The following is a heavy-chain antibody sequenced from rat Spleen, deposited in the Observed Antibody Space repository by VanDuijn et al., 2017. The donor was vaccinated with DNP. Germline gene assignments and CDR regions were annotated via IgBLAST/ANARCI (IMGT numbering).Heavy chain of an antibody. CDR2: IRSSGANA. Sequence: EVQLVESGGDLVQPGGSLTLSCVASEFTFNTYWMTWFRQVPGKGLEWVASIRSSGANAFYPDSVKGRLTISRDNAKNTLYLRMNSLRSEDTATYYCARWYNSGYYFDYWGQGVMVTVSS. J-gene: IGHJ2*01. V-gene: IGHV5-31*01. D-gene: IGHD4-3*01. CDR1: EFTFNTYW. CDR3: ARWYNSGYYFDY.